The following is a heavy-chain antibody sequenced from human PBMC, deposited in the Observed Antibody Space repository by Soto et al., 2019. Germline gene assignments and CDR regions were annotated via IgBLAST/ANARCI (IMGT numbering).Heavy chain of an antibody. V-gene: IGHV1-3*01. J-gene: IGHJ4*02. Sequence: ASVKVSCKASGYTFTTYAMHWVRQAPGQRLEWMGWINAGNGNIKYSEKFQGRVIISRDTSATTVHMELSSLTSEDTAIYYCARERLGIAVAGPDHWGQGTLVTVSS. CDR1: GYTFTTYA. CDR3: ARERLGIAVAGPDH. CDR2: INAGNGNI. D-gene: IGHD6-19*01.